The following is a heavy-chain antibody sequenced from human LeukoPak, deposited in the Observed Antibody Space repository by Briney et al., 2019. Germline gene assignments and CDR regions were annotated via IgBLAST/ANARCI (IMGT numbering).Heavy chain of an antibody. D-gene: IGHD6-6*01. Sequence: PGGSLRLSCAASGFTFSSYSMNWVRQAPGKGLEWVSSISSSSSYIFYADSLKGRFTMSRDNSKNSLYLQMNSLRDEDTAVYYCARGRIAARGRSYYYYMDVWGKGTTVTVSS. CDR3: ARGRIAARGRSYYYYMDV. CDR1: GFTFSSYS. CDR2: ISSSSSYI. V-gene: IGHV3-21*01. J-gene: IGHJ6*03.